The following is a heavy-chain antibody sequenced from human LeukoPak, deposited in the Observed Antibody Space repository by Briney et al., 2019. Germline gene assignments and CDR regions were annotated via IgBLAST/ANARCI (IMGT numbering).Heavy chain of an antibody. CDR1: GFTFSRSW. D-gene: IGHD1-26*01. V-gene: IGHV3-7*02. J-gene: IGHJ6*02. Sequence: GGSLRLSCAASGFTFSRSWMSWVRQAPGKGLEWVANIKQDGSEKFYVDSVKGRFTISRDNAKTSLYLQMNSLRAEDTAVYYCARCGTPNNYYYHGVDVWGQGTTVTVSS. CDR3: ARCGTPNNYYYHGVDV. CDR2: IKQDGSEK.